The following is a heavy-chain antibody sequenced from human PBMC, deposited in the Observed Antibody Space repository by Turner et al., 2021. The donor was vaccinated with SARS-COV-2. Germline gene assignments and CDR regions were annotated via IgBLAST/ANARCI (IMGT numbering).Heavy chain of an antibody. CDR3: ARHGFSGWDGGGMDV. Sequence: QVQLQESGPGLVTPSETLSLTCTVSGGSISSYYWSWIRQPPGKGLEWIGYLHYSGSTNYNPSLKSRVTISVDTSKNQFSLKLSSVTAADTAVYYCARHGFSGWDGGGMDVWGQGTTVTVSS. V-gene: IGHV4-59*08. J-gene: IGHJ6*02. CDR1: GGSISSYY. CDR2: LHYSGST. D-gene: IGHD6-19*01.